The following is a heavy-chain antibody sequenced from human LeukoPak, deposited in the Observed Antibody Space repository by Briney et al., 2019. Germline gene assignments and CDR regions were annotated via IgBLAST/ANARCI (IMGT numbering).Heavy chain of an antibody. CDR1: GFTFSSFS. Sequence: GGSLRLSCAASGFTFSSFSMNWARQAPGKGLEWVASINHNGNVNYYVDSVKGRFTISRDNAKNSLYLQMSNLRAEDTAVYFCARGGGLDVWGQGATVTVSS. V-gene: IGHV3-7*03. CDR3: ARGGGLDV. J-gene: IGHJ6*02. D-gene: IGHD3-16*01. CDR2: INHNGNVN.